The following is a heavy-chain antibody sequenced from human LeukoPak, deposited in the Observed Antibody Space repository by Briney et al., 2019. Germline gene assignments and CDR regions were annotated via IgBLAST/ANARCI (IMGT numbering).Heavy chain of an antibody. CDR3: ARDPHGDYYYYYYMDV. CDR1: GFTFSSYA. D-gene: IGHD4-17*01. V-gene: IGHV3-64*01. Sequence: GGSLRPSCAASGFTFSSYAMHWVRQAPGKGLEYVSAISSNGGSTYYANSVKGRFTISRDNSKNTLYLQMGSLRAEDMAVYYCARDPHGDYYYYYYMDVWGKGTTVTVSS. CDR2: ISSNGGST. J-gene: IGHJ6*03.